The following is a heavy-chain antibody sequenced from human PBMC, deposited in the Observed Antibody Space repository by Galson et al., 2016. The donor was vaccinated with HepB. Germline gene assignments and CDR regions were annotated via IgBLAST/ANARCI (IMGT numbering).Heavy chain of an antibody. V-gene: IGHV1-18*01. Sequence: SVKVSCKASGYTFTNYGLSWVRQAPGQGLEYMGWISAYNGDTNYAQNLHGRVTMTTDTSTSTAYMELRSLRSDDTAVYYCARGAGGYFDYWGQGTLVTVSS. D-gene: IGHD3-10*01. J-gene: IGHJ4*02. CDR1: GYTFTNYG. CDR3: ARGAGGYFDY. CDR2: ISAYNGDT.